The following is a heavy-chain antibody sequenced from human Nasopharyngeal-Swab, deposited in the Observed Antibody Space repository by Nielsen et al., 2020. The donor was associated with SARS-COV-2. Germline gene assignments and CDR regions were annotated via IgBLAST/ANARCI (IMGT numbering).Heavy chain of an antibody. CDR3: AKDGTLRGAQFDY. CDR2: ISYDGSNK. J-gene: IGHJ4*02. V-gene: IGHV3-30-3*01. Sequence: GESLKISCAASGFTFSSYAMHWVRQAPGKGLEWVAVISYDGSNKYYADSVKGRFTISRDNSKNTLYLQMNSLRAEDTAVYYCAKDGTLRGAQFDYWGQGTLVTVSS. D-gene: IGHD4-17*01. CDR1: GFTFSSYA.